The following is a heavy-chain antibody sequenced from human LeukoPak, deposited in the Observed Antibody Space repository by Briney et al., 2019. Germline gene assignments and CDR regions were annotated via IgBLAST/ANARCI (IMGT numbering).Heavy chain of an antibody. CDR2: IIPIFGTA. J-gene: IGHJ4*02. CDR1: GGTFSSYA. V-gene: IGHV1-69*05. Sequence: SVKVSCKASGGTFSSYAISWVRQAPGQGLEWMGGIIPIFGTANYAQKFQGRVTITTDESTSTAYMELSSLRSEDTAVYYCAREDYYGSGSYLNYWGQGALVTVSS. CDR3: AREDYYGSGSYLNY. D-gene: IGHD3-10*01.